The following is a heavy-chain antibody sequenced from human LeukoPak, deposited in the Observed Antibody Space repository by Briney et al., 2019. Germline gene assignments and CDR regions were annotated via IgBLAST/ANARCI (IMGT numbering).Heavy chain of an antibody. V-gene: IGHV3-30*18. J-gene: IGHJ5*02. CDR3: AKDSSGWFDP. CDR2: ISYDGSNK. Sequence: GGSLGLSCAASGFTFSSYAMSWVRQAPGKGLEWVAVISYDGSNKYYADSVKGRFTISRDNSKNTLYLQMNSLRAEDTAVYYCAKDSSGWFDPWGQGTLVTVSS. D-gene: IGHD6-19*01. CDR1: GFTFSSYA.